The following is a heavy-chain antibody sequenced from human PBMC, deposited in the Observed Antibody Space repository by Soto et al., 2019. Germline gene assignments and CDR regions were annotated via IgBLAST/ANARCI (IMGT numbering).Heavy chain of an antibody. D-gene: IGHD6-6*01. J-gene: IGHJ4*02. CDR1: GGSISSSSYY. Sequence: SETLSLTCTVSGGSISSSSYYWGWIRQPPGKGLEWIGSIYYSGSTYYNPSLKSRVTISVDTSKNQFSLKLSSVTAADTAVYYCARLEYSSYSPADHWGQGTLVNRLL. V-gene: IGHV4-39*01. CDR3: ARLEYSSYSPADH. CDR2: IYYSGST.